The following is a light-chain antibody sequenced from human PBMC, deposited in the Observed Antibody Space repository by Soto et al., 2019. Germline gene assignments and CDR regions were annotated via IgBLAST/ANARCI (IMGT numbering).Light chain of an antibody. Sequence: QSALTQPASVSGSPGQSITISCTGTSSDVGSYNYVSWYKQYPGKAPKLMIYDVSNRPSGVSYRFSGYKSGNKASLTISGIQAEDEADYYCSSYTTSSTHVVFGGGTQLTVL. J-gene: IGLJ2*01. CDR2: DVS. CDR3: SSYTTSSTHVV. V-gene: IGLV2-14*01. CDR1: SSDVGSYNY.